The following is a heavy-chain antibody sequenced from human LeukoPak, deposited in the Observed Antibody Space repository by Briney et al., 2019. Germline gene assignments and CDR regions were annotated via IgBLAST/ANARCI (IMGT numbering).Heavy chain of an antibody. V-gene: IGHV3-21*01. CDR1: GFTFSSYS. CDR2: ISSSSSYI. Sequence: PGGSLRLSCAASGFTFSSYSMNWVRQAPGKGLEWVSSISSSSSYIYYADSVKGRFTISRDNAKNSLYLQMNSLRAEDTAVYYCARSSEWELLKHWFDPWGQGTLVTVSS. CDR3: ARSSEWELLKHWFDP. D-gene: IGHD1-26*01. J-gene: IGHJ5*02.